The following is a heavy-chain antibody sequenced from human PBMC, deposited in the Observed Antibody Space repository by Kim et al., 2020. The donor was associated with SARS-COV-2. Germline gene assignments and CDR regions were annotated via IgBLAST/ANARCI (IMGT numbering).Heavy chain of an antibody. Sequence: GSVKGRFTISRENAKNSLYLQMNSLRAGDTAVYYCARVVYYGDSSYYFDYWGQGTLVTVSS. CDR3: ARVVYYGDSSYYFDY. V-gene: IGHV3-13*01. J-gene: IGHJ4*02. D-gene: IGHD4-17*01.